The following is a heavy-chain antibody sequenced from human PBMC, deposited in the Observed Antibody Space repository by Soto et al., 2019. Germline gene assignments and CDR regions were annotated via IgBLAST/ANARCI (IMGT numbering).Heavy chain of an antibody. CDR1: GYSFTSYW. J-gene: IGHJ3*02. CDR2: IYPSDSYT. Sequence: GESLKISCNGSGYSFTSYWISWVRQMPGKGLEWMGRIYPSDSYTNYSPSFQGHVTISADKSISTAYLQWSSLKASDTAMYYCARLYGEYYDFWSGPVSPYVGGGSFDIWGQGTMVTVSS. CDR3: ARLYGEYYDFWSGPVSPYVGGGSFDI. V-gene: IGHV5-10-1*01. D-gene: IGHD3-3*01.